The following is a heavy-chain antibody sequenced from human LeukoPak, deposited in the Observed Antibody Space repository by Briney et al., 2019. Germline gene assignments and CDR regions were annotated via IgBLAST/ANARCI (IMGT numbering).Heavy chain of an antibody. J-gene: IGHJ4*02. CDR2: INPSDSDT. V-gene: IGHV5-51*01. CDR1: GYSFTSYW. CDR3: ARHRSDSSSSPIDY. D-gene: IGHD6-6*01. Sequence: GESLKISCKGSGYSFTSYWIGWVRQMPGKGLEWMVIINPSDSDTRYCPSFQGQVTISADKSISTAYLQWTSLKGSDTAMYYCARHRSDSSSSPIDYWGQGTLVTVSS.